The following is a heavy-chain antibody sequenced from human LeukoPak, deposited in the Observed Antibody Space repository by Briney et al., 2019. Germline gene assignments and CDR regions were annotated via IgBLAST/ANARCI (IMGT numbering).Heavy chain of an antibody. CDR2: IVVGSNNT. J-gene: IGHJ4*02. CDR3: AAPGYSSGWYGL. Sequence: SVKVSCKASGFTFSTSAVQWVRQARGQRREWIGWIVVGSNNTNYAQKFQERATITRDLSTGTAYMELSSLRSEDTAVYYCAAPGYSSGWYGLWGQGTLVTVSS. D-gene: IGHD6-19*01. V-gene: IGHV1-58*01. CDR1: GFTFSTSA.